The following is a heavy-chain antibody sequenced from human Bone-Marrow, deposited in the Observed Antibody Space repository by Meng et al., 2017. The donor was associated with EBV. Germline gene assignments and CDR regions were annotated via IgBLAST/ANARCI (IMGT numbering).Heavy chain of an antibody. CDR2: LYHSGST. CDR1: GGSLSSSDW. CDR3: ASLAAAGPPFDY. Sequence: GSGPTLVNPSRTLSLTCAVSGGSLSSSDWGRCVRQPPRKEPEWIGELYHSGSTNYNPSLKSRVTISVDKSKKQFSLKLSSVTAADTAVYYCASLAAAGPPFDYWGQGTLVTVSS. J-gene: IGHJ4*02. V-gene: IGHV4-4*02. D-gene: IGHD6-13*01.